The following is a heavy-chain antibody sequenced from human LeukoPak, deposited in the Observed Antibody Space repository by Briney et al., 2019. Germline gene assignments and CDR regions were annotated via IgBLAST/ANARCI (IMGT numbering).Heavy chain of an antibody. CDR1: GYTFTGYY. V-gene: IGHV1-8*02. CDR2: MNPNSGNT. Sequence: ASVKVSCKASGYTFTGYYMHWVRQAPGQGLEWMGWMNPNSGNTGYAQKFQGRVTMTRNTSISTAYMELSSLRSEDTAVYYCARLSYRQPSYYYYYYMDVWGKGTTVTISS. J-gene: IGHJ6*03. CDR3: ARLSYRQPSYYYYYYMDV. D-gene: IGHD4-11*01.